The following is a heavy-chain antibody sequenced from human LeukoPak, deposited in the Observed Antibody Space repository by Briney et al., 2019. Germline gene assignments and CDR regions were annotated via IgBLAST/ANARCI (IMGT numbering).Heavy chain of an antibody. CDR1: GFTFTSSA. Sequence: SVKVSCKASGFTFTSSAVQWVRQARGQRLEWIGWIVVGSGNTNYAQKFQERVTITRDMSTSTAYMELSSLRSEDTAVYYCAAGSGIVGATYYYYGMDVWGQGTTVTVSS. CDR3: AAGSGIVGATYYYYGMDV. J-gene: IGHJ6*02. V-gene: IGHV1-58*01. CDR2: IVVGSGNT. D-gene: IGHD1-26*01.